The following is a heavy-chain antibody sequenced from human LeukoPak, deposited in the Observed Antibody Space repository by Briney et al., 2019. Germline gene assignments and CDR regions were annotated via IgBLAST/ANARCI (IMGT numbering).Heavy chain of an antibody. CDR3: ARDLLQYFDWLTMAGY. J-gene: IGHJ4*02. D-gene: IGHD3-9*01. CDR1: GYTFTSYG. Sequence: GASVKVSCKASGYTFTSYGISWVRQAPGQGLEWTGWISAYNGNTKYAQRLQGRVTMTTDTSTTTAYVELRSLRSDDTAVYYCARDLLQYFDWLTMAGYWGQGTLVSVSS. V-gene: IGHV1-18*01. CDR2: ISAYNGNT.